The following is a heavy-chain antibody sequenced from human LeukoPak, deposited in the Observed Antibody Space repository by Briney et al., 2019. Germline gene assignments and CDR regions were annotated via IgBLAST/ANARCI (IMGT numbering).Heavy chain of an antibody. CDR3: ARDLGYCTGGTCYPNWFDP. J-gene: IGHJ5*02. Sequence: ASVKVSCKDSGYTFTSYAMHWVRQAPGQRLEWMGWIYAGNDNTKYSQKFQGRVTITRDTSASTAYMELNSLRSEDTAVYYCARDLGYCTGGTCYPNWFDPWGQGTLVTVSS. D-gene: IGHD2-15*01. CDR1: GYTFTSYA. CDR2: IYAGNDNT. V-gene: IGHV1-3*01.